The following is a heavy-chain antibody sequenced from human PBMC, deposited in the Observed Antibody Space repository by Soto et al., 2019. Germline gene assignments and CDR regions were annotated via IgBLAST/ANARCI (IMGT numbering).Heavy chain of an antibody. CDR1: GFTFSSYG. CDR3: AKTRESSGWSYFDS. CDR2: ISYDGSNK. Sequence: PGGSLRLSCAASGFTFSSYGMHWVRQAPGKGLEWVALISYDGSNKYYADSVKGRFTFSRDNSKNTLNLQMNSLRAEDTAVYYCAKTRESSGWSYFDSWGQGTLVTVSS. J-gene: IGHJ4*02. D-gene: IGHD6-19*01. V-gene: IGHV3-30*18.